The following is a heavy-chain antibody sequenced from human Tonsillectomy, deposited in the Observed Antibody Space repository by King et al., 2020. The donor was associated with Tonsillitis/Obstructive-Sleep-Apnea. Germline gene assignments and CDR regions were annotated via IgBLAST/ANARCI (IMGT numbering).Heavy chain of an antibody. CDR1: GYTFTSYD. J-gene: IGHJ6*03. V-gene: IGHV1-8*01. D-gene: IGHD2-2*01. CDR2: MNPNSGNT. CDR3: ARAQGGEYQLRLYDYYYMDV. Sequence: QLVQSGAEVKKPGASVKVSCKASGYTFTSYDINWVRQATGQGLEWMGWMNPNSGNTGYAQKFQGRVTMTRNTSISTAYMELSSLRSEDTAVYYCARAQGGEYQLRLYDYYYMDVWGKGTTVTVSS.